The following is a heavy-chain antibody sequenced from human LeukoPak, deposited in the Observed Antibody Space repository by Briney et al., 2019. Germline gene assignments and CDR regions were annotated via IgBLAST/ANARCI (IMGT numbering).Heavy chain of an antibody. Sequence: SETLSLTCAVYGGSFSGYYWSWIRQPPGKGLEWIGEINHSGSTNYNPSLKSRVTISVDTSKNQFSLKLSSVTAADTAVYYCARPSPIAAALYYDYWGQGTLVTVSS. D-gene: IGHD6-13*01. J-gene: IGHJ4*02. CDR2: INHSGST. CDR3: ARPSPIAAALYYDY. V-gene: IGHV4-34*01. CDR1: GGSFSGYY.